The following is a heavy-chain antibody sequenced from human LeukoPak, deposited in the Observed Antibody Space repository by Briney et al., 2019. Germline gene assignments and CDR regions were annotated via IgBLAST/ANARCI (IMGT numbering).Heavy chain of an antibody. CDR1: GFTFSSYG. V-gene: IGHV3-30*02. CDR3: AKDLHSSGWSAQFDY. J-gene: IGHJ4*02. D-gene: IGHD6-19*01. CDR2: IRYDGSNK. Sequence: GGSLRLSCAASGFTFSSYGMHWVRQAPGKGLEWVAFIRYDGSNKYYADSVKGRFTIPRDNSKNTLYLQMNSLRAEDTAVYYCAKDLHSSGWSAQFDYWGQGTLVTVSS.